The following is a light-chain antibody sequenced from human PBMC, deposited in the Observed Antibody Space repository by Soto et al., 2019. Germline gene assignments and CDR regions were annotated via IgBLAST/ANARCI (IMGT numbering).Light chain of an antibody. CDR2: DVS. Sequence: ALTQPASVSGSPGQSITISCTGTSSDVGGYNFVSWYQQHPGKAPKLMIYDVSNRPSGVSNRFSGSKSGNTASLTISGLQAEDEADYYCNSYTSSSTRVFGTGTKLTVL. J-gene: IGLJ1*01. CDR1: SSDVGGYNF. V-gene: IGLV2-14*01. CDR3: NSYTSSSTRV.